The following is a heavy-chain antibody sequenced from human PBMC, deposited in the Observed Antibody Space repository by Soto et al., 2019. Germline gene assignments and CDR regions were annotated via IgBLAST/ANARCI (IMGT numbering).Heavy chain of an antibody. CDR2: ISGGGDYSADT. CDR3: AKNHWIVATNFFDL. V-gene: IGHV3-23*01. Sequence: GGSLRLSCEASGFTFSTYAMRWVRQAPGKGLEGVSGISGGGDYSADTYFADSVKGRFTISTHSAKNTVYLQMNSLRAEDTAVYYCAKNHWIVATNFFDLWGRGTLVIVS. J-gene: IGHJ4*02. D-gene: IGHD5-12*01. CDR1: GFTFSTYA.